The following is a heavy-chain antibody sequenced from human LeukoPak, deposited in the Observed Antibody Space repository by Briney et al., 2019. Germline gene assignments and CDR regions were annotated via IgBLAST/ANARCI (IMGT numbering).Heavy chain of an antibody. V-gene: IGHV4-34*01. CDR1: GGSFSGYY. D-gene: IGHD2-15*01. CDR3: ARGVELGYCSGGSCSNDY. Sequence: SETLSLTCAVYGGSFSGYYWSWIRQPPGKGLEWIGEINHSGSTNYNPSLKSRVTISVDTSKNQFSLKLSPVTAADTAVYYCARGVELGYCSGGSCSNDYWGQGTLVTVSS. J-gene: IGHJ4*02. CDR2: INHSGST.